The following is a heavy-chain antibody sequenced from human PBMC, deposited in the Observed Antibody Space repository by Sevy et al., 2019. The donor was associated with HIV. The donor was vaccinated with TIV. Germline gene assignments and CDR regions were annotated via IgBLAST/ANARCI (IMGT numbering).Heavy chain of an antibody. V-gene: IGHV3-23*01. D-gene: IGHD6-13*01. J-gene: IGHJ6*03. CDR2: ISGSGGST. CDR1: GFTFSSYA. Sequence: GGSLRLSCAASGFTFSSYAMSWVRQAPGKGLEWVSAISGSGGSTYYADSVKGRFTIPRENSKNTRYLQMNSLRAEDTAVYYCAKDGWIAAAGTAINYYYYMDVWGKGTTVTVSS. CDR3: AKDGWIAAAGTAINYYYYMDV.